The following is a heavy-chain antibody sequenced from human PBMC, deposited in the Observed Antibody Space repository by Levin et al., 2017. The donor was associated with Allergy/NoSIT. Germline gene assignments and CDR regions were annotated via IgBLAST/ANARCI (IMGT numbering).Heavy chain of an antibody. CDR2: FDPEDGET. J-gene: IGHJ5*02. V-gene: IGHV1-24*01. CDR3: ATSSWRSNWFDP. D-gene: IGHD3-16*01. CDR1: GYTLTELS. Sequence: ASVKVSCKVSGYTLTELSMHWVRQAPGKGLEWMGGFDPEDGETIYAQKFQGRVTMTEDTSTDTAYMELSSLRSEDTAVYYCATSSWRSNWFDPWGQGTLVTVSS.